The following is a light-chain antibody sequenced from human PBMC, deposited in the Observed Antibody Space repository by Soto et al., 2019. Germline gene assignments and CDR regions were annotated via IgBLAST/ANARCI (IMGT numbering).Light chain of an antibody. CDR3: QQYNNWPPGT. CDR1: PSVGNS. CDR2: GVS. Sequence: EIVLTQSPATLSLSPGERATLSCRASPSVGNSLAWYKQKPGQAPRLLIYGVSTRATGIPARFSGSGSGTEFTLSITSLQSEDFAVCYCQQYNNWPPGTFGQGTKVDIK. V-gene: IGKV3-15*01. J-gene: IGKJ1*01.